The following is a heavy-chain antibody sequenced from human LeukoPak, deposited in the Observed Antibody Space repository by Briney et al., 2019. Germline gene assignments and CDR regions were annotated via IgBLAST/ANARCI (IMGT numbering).Heavy chain of an antibody. J-gene: IGHJ4*02. V-gene: IGHV1-18*04. D-gene: IGHD6-6*01. Sequence: ASVKVSCKASGYTFTSYYMHWVRQAPGQGLEWMGWISAYNGNTNYAQKLQGRVTMTTDTSTSTAYMELRSLRSDDTAVYYCAREEGSYSSSSYDYWGQGTLVAVSS. CDR2: ISAYNGNT. CDR1: GYTFTSYY. CDR3: AREEGSYSSSSYDY.